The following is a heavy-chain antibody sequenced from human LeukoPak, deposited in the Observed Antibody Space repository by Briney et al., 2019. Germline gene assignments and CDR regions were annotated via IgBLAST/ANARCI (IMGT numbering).Heavy chain of an antibody. Sequence: PGGSLRLSCAASGFTFSSYAMSWVRQAPGKGLEWVSGISGSGDNTYYADSVKGRFTISRANSKNTLYVQVNSLGTEDTAAYYCAKGSYYDSSGSFYFDYWGQGTLVTVSS. CDR1: GFTFSSYA. V-gene: IGHV3-23*01. CDR3: AKGSYYDSSGSFYFDY. D-gene: IGHD3-22*01. CDR2: ISGSGDNT. J-gene: IGHJ4*02.